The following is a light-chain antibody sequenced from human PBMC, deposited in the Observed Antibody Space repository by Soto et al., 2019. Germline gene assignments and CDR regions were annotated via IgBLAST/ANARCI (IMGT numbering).Light chain of an antibody. CDR1: QSVSIY. CDR3: QQRSNWPPIT. CDR2: DAS. Sequence: EIVLTQSPAPLSLSPGERATLSCRASQSVSIYLAWYQQRPCQAPRLLIYDASNRATGIPARFSGSGSGTDFTLTISSLEPEDFAVYYCQQRSNWPPITFGQGTRLEIK. J-gene: IGKJ5*01. V-gene: IGKV3-11*01.